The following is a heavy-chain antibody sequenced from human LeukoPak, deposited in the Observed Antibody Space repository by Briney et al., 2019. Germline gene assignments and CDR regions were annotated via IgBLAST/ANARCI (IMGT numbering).Heavy chain of an antibody. CDR1: GFTSSNYW. CDR2: IKEDGGEK. V-gene: IGHV3-7*04. D-gene: IGHD3-3*02. Sequence: GGSLRLSCAASGFTSSNYWMNWVRQAPGKGLECVANIKEDGGEKFSVESVKGRFIISRDNAKTSLYLQMNSLRAEDMAVYYCARDSQHLNFDYWGQGTLVTVSP. CDR3: ARDSQHLNFDY. J-gene: IGHJ4*02.